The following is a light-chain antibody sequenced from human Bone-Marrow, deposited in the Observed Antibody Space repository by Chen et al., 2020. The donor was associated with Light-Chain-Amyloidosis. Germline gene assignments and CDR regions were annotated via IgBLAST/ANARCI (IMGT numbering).Light chain of an antibody. CDR2: EDD. CDR3: QSYQGSSQGV. Sequence: FMLTQPHSVSESPGKTVIISCTRSSGSIATNYVQWYQQRPGSSPTTVIYEDDQRPSGVPDRFSGSIDRSSNSASLTSSGLKTEEEADYYCQSYQGSSQGVFGGGTKLTVL. V-gene: IGLV6-57*01. CDR1: SGSIATNY. J-gene: IGLJ3*02.